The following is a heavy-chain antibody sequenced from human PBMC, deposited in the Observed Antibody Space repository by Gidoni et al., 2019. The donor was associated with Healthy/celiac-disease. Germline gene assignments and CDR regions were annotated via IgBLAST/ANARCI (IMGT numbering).Heavy chain of an antibody. Sequence: EVQLVESGGGLVQHGGSLRLSCAASGFTFSSYWMSWVRQAPGKGLEWVANIKQDGSEKYYVDSVKGRFTISRDNAKNSLYLQMNSLRAEDTAVYYCARDRGWNYQARMDYWGQGTLVTVSS. CDR2: IKQDGSEK. CDR1: GFTFSSYW. CDR3: ARDRGWNYQARMDY. J-gene: IGHJ4*02. D-gene: IGHD1-7*01. V-gene: IGHV3-7*03.